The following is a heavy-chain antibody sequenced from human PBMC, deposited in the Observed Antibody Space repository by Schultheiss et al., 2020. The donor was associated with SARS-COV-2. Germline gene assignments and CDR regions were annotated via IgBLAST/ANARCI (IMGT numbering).Heavy chain of an antibody. CDR2: ISGSGGST. V-gene: IGHV3-23*01. J-gene: IGHJ3*01. Sequence: ETLSLTCAVYGGSFSGYYWSWIRQPPGKGLEWVSAISGSGGSTYYADSVKGRFTISRDNSKNTLYLQMNSLRAEDTAVYYCARDRVQLERGAFDLWGQGTMVTVSS. D-gene: IGHD1-1*01. CDR1: GGSFSGYY. CDR3: ARDRVQLERGAFDL.